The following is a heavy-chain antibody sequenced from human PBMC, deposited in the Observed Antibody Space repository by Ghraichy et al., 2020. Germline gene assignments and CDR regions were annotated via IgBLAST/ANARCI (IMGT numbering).Heavy chain of an antibody. V-gene: IGHV3-48*03. CDR3: VRANSNNYRFDF. CDR2: ITSGSSTI. D-gene: IGHD4-11*01. CDR1: GFIFSTYD. Sequence: GESLNISCAASGFIFSTYDMNWVRQTPGKGLEWVSYITSGSSTILYADSVKGRFTISRDNAKNSLYLQMNSLRAEDTAVYYCVRANSNNYRFDFWGQGTLVTVSS. J-gene: IGHJ4*02.